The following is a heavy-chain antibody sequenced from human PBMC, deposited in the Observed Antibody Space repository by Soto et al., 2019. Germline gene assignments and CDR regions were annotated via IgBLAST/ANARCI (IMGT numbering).Heavy chain of an antibody. J-gene: IGHJ5*02. D-gene: IGHD2-2*02. Sequence: SSVKVSCKASGGTFSSYAISWVRQAPGQGLEWMGGIIHIFGTANYAQKFQGRVTITADKSTSTAYMELSSLRSEDTAVYYCARVPLQGVAPDAIGLWNWFGPRGQGPLATVSA. CDR3: ARVPLQGVAPDAIGLWNWFGP. CDR2: IIHIFGTA. V-gene: IGHV1-69*06. CDR1: GGTFSSYA.